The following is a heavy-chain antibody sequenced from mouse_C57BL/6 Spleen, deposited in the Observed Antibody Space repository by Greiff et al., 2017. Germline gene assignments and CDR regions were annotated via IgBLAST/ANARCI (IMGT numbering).Heavy chain of an antibody. V-gene: IGHV1-4*01. CDR3: ARGEVTGTCFAY. Sequence: QVQLQQSGAELARPGASVKMSCKASGYTFTSYTMHWVNQRPGQGLEWIGYINPSSGYTKYNQKFKDKATLTADKSSSTAYMQLSSLTSEDSAVYYCARGEVTGTCFAYWGQGTLVTVSA. CDR2: INPSSGYT. CDR1: GYTFTSYT. J-gene: IGHJ3*01. D-gene: IGHD4-1*01.